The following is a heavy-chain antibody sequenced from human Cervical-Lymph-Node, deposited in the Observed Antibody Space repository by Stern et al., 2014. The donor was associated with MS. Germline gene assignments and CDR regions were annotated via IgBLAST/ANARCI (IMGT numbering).Heavy chain of an antibody. CDR1: GYTFTSYY. CDR2: INPSGGST. Sequence: VQLVESGAEVKKPGASVKVSCKASGYTFTSYYMHWVRQAPGQGLEWMGIINPSGGSTSYAQKFQGRVTMTRDTSTSTAYMELSRLRSDDTAVYYCARADSTGAFDIWGQGTMVTVSS. J-gene: IGHJ3*02. V-gene: IGHV1-46*01. D-gene: IGHD6-19*01. CDR3: ARADSTGAFDI.